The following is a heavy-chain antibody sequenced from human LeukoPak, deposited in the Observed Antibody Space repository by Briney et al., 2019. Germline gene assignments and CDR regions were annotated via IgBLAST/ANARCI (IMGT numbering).Heavy chain of an antibody. J-gene: IGHJ6*02. V-gene: IGHV4-31*03. CDR1: GGSISSGGYY. Sequence: SETLSLTCTVSGGSISSGGYYWSWIRQHPGKGLEWIGCIYYSGSTYYNPSLKSRVTISVDTSKNQFSLKLSSVTAADTAVYYCARERTRYYGMDVWGQGTTVTVSS. CDR2: IYYSGST. D-gene: IGHD1-7*01. CDR3: ARERTRYYGMDV.